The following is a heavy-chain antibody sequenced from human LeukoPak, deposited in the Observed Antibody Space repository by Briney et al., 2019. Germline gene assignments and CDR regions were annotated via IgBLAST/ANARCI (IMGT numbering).Heavy chain of an antibody. D-gene: IGHD5-18*01. CDR3: ARQPYSYGYFDY. J-gene: IGHJ4*02. V-gene: IGHV3-21*01. CDR1: GFTFSSYG. Sequence: GGSLRLSCAASGFTFSSYGMNWVRQAPGKGLEWVSSISSSSSYIYYADSVKGRFTISRDNAKNSLYLQMNSLRAEDTAVYYCARQPYSYGYFDYWGQGTLVTVSS. CDR2: ISSSSSYI.